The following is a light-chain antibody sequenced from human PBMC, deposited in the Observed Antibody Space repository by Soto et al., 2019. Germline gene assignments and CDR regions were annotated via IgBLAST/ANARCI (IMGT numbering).Light chain of an antibody. V-gene: IGKV1-17*01. J-gene: IGKJ1*01. CDR3: QQYENYWT. CDR1: QGIRND. CDR2: AAS. Sequence: DIQMTQSPSSLAASVGERVTITCRASQGIRNDLGWYQQKPGKAPKRLIYAASSLQSGVPSRFSGSGSGTEFTLTISSLQPEDFGIYYCQQYENYWTFGQGTKVDIK.